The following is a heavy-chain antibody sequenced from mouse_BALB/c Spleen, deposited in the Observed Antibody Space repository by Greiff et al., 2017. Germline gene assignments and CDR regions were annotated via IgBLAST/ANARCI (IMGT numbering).Heavy chain of an antibody. CDR3: ARHAGNYPWFAY. V-gene: IGHV5-12-1*01. J-gene: IGHJ3*01. Sequence: EVQGVESGGGLVKPGGSLKLSCAASGFAFSSYDMSWVRQTPEKRLEWVAYISSGGGSTYYPDTVKGRFTISRDNAKNTLYLQMSSLKSEDTAMYYCARHAGNYPWFAYWGQGTLVTVSA. CDR1: GFAFSSYD. CDR2: ISSGGGST. D-gene: IGHD2-1*01.